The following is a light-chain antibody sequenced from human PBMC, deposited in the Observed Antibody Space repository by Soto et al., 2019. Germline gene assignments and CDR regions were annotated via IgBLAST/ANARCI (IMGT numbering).Light chain of an antibody. Sequence: EIVLTQSPGTLSLSPGERATLSCRASQSVSSSFLAWYQQKSGQAPRLLFYGASSRATGIPDRFSGSGSGTDFTLTISRLEPEDVAVYYCQQYYSTPLTFGGGTKVEIK. V-gene: IGKV3-20*01. CDR2: GAS. J-gene: IGKJ4*01. CDR1: QSVSSSF. CDR3: QQYYSTPLT.